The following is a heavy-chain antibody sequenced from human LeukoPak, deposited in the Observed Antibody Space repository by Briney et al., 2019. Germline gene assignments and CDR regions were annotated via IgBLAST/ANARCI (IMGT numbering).Heavy chain of an antibody. CDR1: GFTFSSHG. Sequence: PGGSLRLSCAASGFTFSSHGMHWVRQAPGKGLEWVAVIWYDGSNKYYADSVEGRFTISRDNSKNTLYLQLSRLRAEDTAVYYCARDGSQSCSAGSCDWFDPWGQGALVTVSS. CDR2: IWYDGSNK. J-gene: IGHJ5*02. V-gene: IGHV3-33*01. CDR3: ARDGSQSCSAGSCDWFDP. D-gene: IGHD2-15*01.